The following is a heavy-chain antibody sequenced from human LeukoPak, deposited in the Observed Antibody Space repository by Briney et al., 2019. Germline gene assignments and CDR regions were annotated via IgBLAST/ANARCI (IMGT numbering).Heavy chain of an antibody. Sequence: ASVKVSCKASGYTFTSYGISWVRQAPGQGLEWMGWISAYNGNTNYAQKLQGRVTMTTDTSTSTAYMELRSLRSDDTAVYYCARVLPYSSSWYPRRGSWFDPWGQGTLVTVSS. CDR3: ARVLPYSSSWYPRRGSWFDP. CDR1: GYTFTSYG. D-gene: IGHD6-13*01. V-gene: IGHV1-18*01. J-gene: IGHJ5*02. CDR2: ISAYNGNT.